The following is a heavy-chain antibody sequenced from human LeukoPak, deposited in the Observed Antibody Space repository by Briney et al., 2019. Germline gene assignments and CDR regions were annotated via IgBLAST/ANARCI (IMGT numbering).Heavy chain of an antibody. CDR3: ARDAGYGYDRFDY. CDR2: IYYSGNT. V-gene: IGHV4-39*02. Sequence: PSETLSLTCTVSGGSINRSNYYWGWIRQPPGKGLEWIGSIYYSGNTYYNPSLKSRVTISVDTSKNHFSLNLTSVTAADTAVYYCARDAGYGYDRFDYWGQGTQVTVSS. CDR1: GGSINRSNYY. D-gene: IGHD5-18*01. J-gene: IGHJ4*02.